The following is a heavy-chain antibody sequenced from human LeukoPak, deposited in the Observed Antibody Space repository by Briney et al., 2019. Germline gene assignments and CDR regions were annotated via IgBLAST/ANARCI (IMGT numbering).Heavy chain of an antibody. Sequence: PSETLSLTCTVSGGSISSYYWSWIRQPPGKGLEWIGYIYYSGSTNYNPSLKSRVTISVDTSKNQFSLKLSSVTAADTAVYYCARRRAAGWFDPWGQGTLVTVSS. D-gene: IGHD2-15*01. CDR2: IYYSGST. J-gene: IGHJ5*02. CDR1: GGSISSYY. V-gene: IGHV4-59*01. CDR3: ARRRAAGWFDP.